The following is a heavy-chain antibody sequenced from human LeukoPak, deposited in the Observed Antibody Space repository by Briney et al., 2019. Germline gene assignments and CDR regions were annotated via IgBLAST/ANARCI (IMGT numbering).Heavy chain of an antibody. D-gene: IGHD3-22*01. Sequence: SETLSLTCTVSGRSMSSGSYYWSWIRQPAGKGLEWIGRIYTSGSTNYNPSLKSRVTISVDTSKNQFSLKLSSVTAADPAVYYCARVTTGGYYNCWGQGALVTVSS. CDR3: ARVTTGGYYNC. CDR1: GRSMSSGSYY. V-gene: IGHV4-61*02. CDR2: IYTSGST. J-gene: IGHJ4*02.